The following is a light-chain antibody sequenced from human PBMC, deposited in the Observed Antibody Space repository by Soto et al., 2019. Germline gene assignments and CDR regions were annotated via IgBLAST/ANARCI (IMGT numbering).Light chain of an antibody. CDR2: GAA. J-gene: IGKJ1*01. CDR1: QSVFSS. Sequence: EIVMTQSPATLSVSLGERVTLSCRASQSVFSSLAWYQQKPGQAPRLLIYGAATRPIGIPARFSGSGSGTEFTLTISSLQSEEFAVYYCQQHSHWPPWTFGQGTMVDIQ. V-gene: IGKV3-15*01. CDR3: QQHSHWPPWT.